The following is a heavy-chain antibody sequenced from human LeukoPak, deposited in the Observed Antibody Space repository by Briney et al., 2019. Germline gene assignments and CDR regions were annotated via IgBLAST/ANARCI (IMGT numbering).Heavy chain of an antibody. D-gene: IGHD6-19*01. CDR1: GITFSSYA. J-gene: IGHJ4*02. CDR3: ARIRGGWYFDY. CDR2: ISSNGGNT. V-gene: IGHV3-64*01. Sequence: GGSLRLSCAASGITFSSYAMHWVRQAPGKGLEYVSSISSNGGNTYYANSVKGRFTISRDNSKNTLYLQMGGLRAEDMAVYYCARIRGGWYFDYWGQGTLVTVSS.